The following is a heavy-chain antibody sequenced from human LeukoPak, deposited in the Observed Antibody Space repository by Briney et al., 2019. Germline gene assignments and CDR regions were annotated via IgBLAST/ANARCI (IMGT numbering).Heavy chain of an antibody. V-gene: IGHV1-69*13. D-gene: IGHD6-19*01. CDR2: IIPIFGTA. CDR1: GGTSSSYA. J-gene: IGHJ4*02. Sequence: GASVKVSCKASGGTSSSYAISWVRQAPGQGLEWMGGIIPIFGTANYAQKFQGRVTITADESTSTAYMELSSLRSDDTAVYYCARGSVGMYSSGWYYFDYWGQGTLVTVSS. CDR3: ARGSVGMYSSGWYYFDY.